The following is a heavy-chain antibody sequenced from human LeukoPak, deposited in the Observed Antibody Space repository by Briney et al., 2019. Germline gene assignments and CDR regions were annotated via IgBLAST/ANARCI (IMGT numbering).Heavy chain of an antibody. Sequence: SVKVSCKASGGTFSSYAISWVRQAPGQGLEWMGRIIPILAIANYAQKFQGRVTITADKSTSTAYMELSSLRSEDTAVYYCARSSGYDMLLDYWGQGTLVTVSS. CDR3: ARSSGYDMLLDY. CDR1: GGTFSSYA. J-gene: IGHJ4*02. CDR2: IIPILAIA. V-gene: IGHV1-69*04. D-gene: IGHD5-12*01.